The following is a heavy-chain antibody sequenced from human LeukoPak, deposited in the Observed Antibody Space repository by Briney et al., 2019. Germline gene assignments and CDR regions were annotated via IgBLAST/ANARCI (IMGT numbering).Heavy chain of an antibody. J-gene: IGHJ4*02. CDR1: GFTFSDYY. CDR2: ISSSGSTI. Sequence: GGSLRLSCAASGFTFSDYYMSWIRQAPGKGLEWVSYISSSGSTIYYADSVKGRFTISRDNAKNSLYLQMNSLRADDTAVYYCAKALTGYYIGGYYFDYWGQGTLVTVSS. CDR3: AKALTGYYIGGYYFDY. V-gene: IGHV3-11*01. D-gene: IGHD3-9*01.